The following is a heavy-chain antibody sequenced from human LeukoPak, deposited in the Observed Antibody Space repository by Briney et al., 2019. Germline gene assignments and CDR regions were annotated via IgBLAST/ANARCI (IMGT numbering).Heavy chain of an antibody. CDR1: GYSFTSYW. V-gene: IGHV5-51*01. CDR2: IYPGDSDT. Sequence: GESLKISCKGSGYSFTSYWIGWVRQMPGEGLEWMGIIYPGDSDTRYSPSFQGQVTISADKSISTAYLQWSSLKASDTAMYYCARLIQSGYSSGWYPYYWGQGTLVTVSS. J-gene: IGHJ4*02. D-gene: IGHD6-19*01. CDR3: ARLIQSGYSSGWYPYY.